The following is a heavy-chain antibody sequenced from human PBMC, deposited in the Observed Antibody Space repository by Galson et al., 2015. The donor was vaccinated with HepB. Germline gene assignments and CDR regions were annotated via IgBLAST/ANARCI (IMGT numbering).Heavy chain of an antibody. V-gene: IGHV1-18*04. CDR1: GYTFTSYG. D-gene: IGHD6-13*01. Sequence: SVKVSCKASGYTFTSYGISWVRQAPGQGLEWMGWISAYNGNTNYAQKLQGRVTMTTDTSTSTAYMELRSLRSDDTAVYYCARDRDIAAAGIPDYWGQGTLVTVSS. CDR2: ISAYNGNT. J-gene: IGHJ4*02. CDR3: ARDRDIAAAGIPDY.